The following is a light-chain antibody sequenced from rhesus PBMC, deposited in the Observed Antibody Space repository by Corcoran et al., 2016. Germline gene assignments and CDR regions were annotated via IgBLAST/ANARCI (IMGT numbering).Light chain of an antibody. V-gene: IGLV2S7*01. Sequence: QAAPTQPPSVSGAPGQSVTISCTGTSSDVGGYNYVSWYQQHPGKAPKLLIYGVSKRPSGVSDRFSGSKSGNTASLTISGLQAEDEADYYCCSYTSSRTYIFGAGTRLTVL. CDR2: GVS. CDR1: SSDVGGYNY. CDR3: CSYTSSRTYI. J-gene: IGLJ1*01.